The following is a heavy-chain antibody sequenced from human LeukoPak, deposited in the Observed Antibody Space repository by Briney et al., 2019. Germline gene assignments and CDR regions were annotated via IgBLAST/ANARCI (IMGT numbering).Heavy chain of an antibody. D-gene: IGHD2-2*01. CDR3: ARGSTLGSCTSSSCHNWFDP. Sequence: GGSLRLSCAASGFTFSSYGMHWVRQAPGKGLEWVAFIRYDGSNKYYADSVKGRFTISRDNSKNTLYLLLNSLRVEDTAVYYCARGSTLGSCTSSSCHNWFDPWGQGTLVTVSS. CDR2: IRYDGSNK. V-gene: IGHV3-30*02. J-gene: IGHJ5*02. CDR1: GFTFSSYG.